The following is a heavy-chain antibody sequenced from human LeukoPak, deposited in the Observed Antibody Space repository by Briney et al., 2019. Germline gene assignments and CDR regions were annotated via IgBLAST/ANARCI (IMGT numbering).Heavy chain of an antibody. V-gene: IGHV1-69*01. CDR1: GGTFSSHA. J-gene: IGHJ2*01. CDR3: ARDHLRDRGVFDL. Sequence: SVKVSCKASGGTFSSHAISWVRQAPGQGLEWMGGIIPIFGTANYAQKFQGRVTITADESTSTAYMELSSLRSEDTAVYYCARDHLRDRGVFDLWGRGTLVTVSS. CDR2: IIPIFGTA. D-gene: IGHD3-10*01.